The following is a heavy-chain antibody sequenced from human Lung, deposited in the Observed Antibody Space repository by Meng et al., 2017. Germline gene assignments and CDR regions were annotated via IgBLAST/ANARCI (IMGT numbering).Heavy chain of an antibody. J-gene: IGHJ4*02. V-gene: IGHV4-34*01. D-gene: IGHD3-10*01. Sequence: QVQLRQSGAGLLRPPDNLSLTFACYGGSIRGSYGSWIRQSPAKGLEWIGKINHGGSTNYNPSLESRDTISVDTPKNQFSLRLTSMTVADTAVYYCARERHSTIIRGVIDFWGQGALVTVSS. CDR3: ARERHSTIIRGVIDF. CDR1: GGSIRGSY. CDR2: INHGGST.